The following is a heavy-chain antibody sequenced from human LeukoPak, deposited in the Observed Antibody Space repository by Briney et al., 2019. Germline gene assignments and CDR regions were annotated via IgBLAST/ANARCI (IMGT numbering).Heavy chain of an antibody. CDR1: GFTFSSYW. CDR3: ARDVYSWYPLFGYY. CDR2: IKQDGSEK. Sequence: GGSLRLSCAASGFTFSSYWMSWVRQAPGKGLEWVANIKQDGSEKYYVDSVKGRFTISRDNAKNSLYLQMNGLRAEDTAVYYCARDVYSWYPLFGYYWGQGTLVTVSS. J-gene: IGHJ4*02. V-gene: IGHV3-7*01. D-gene: IGHD6-13*01.